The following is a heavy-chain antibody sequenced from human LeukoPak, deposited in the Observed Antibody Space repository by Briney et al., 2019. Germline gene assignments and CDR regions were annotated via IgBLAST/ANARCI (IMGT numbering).Heavy chain of an antibody. CDR1: GYTFTSYG. CDR2: ISAYNGNT. Sequence: ASVKVSCKASGYTFTSYGISWVRQAPGQGLEWMGWISAYNGNTNYAQKLQGRVTMTTDTSTSTAYMELRGLRSDDTAVYYCASYVRGRSFDYWGQGTLVTVSS. D-gene: IGHD1-26*01. V-gene: IGHV1-18*01. CDR3: ASYVRGRSFDY. J-gene: IGHJ4*02.